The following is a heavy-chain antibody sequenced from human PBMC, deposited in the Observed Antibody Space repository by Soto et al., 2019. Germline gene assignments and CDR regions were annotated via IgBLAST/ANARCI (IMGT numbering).Heavy chain of an antibody. V-gene: IGHV4-4*02. CDR3: ARGLRGTDYDILVGGS. CDR2: IYHIGMT. D-gene: IGHD3-9*01. CDR1: GASISSSSW. Sequence: QVHLRESGPGLVKPSGTLSLTCIVSGASISSSSWWTWVRQTPGKGLEWIGEIYHIGMTHYTSSLWSPVIMSVDKSESTFSLNLRSVTAADTAVYYCARGLRGTDYDILVGGSWGRGALVIVSS. J-gene: IGHJ5*01.